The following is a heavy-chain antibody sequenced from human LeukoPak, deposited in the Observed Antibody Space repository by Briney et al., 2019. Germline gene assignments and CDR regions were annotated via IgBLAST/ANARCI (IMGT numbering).Heavy chain of an antibody. CDR1: GDSVSGNSAA. V-gene: IGHV6-1*01. D-gene: IGHD4-11*01. CDR3: ARLNYVPPYYYYHGMDV. J-gene: IGHJ6*02. CDR2: TYYRSKWYN. Sequence: SQTLSLTCAISGDSVSGNSAAWNWIRQSPSRGLEWLGRTYYRSKWYNDYAVSVKSRVTINPDTSKNQLSLQLNSVTPEDTAVYYYARLNYVPPYYYYHGMDVWGQGTTVTVSS.